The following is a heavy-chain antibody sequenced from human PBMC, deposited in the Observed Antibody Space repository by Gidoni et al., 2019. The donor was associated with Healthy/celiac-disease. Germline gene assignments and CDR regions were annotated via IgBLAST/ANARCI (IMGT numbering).Heavy chain of an antibody. D-gene: IGHD1-26*01. J-gene: IGHJ4*02. CDR3: AKFHNVGATRFDY. V-gene: IGHV3-23*01. CDR1: GFTFNSYA. Sequence: EVQLLESGGGLVQPGGSVRLSCAASGFTFNSYAMSWVRQAPGKGLEWVSAISGSGGSTYYADSVKGRFTISRDNSKNTLYLQMNSLRAEDTAVYYCAKFHNVGATRFDYWGQGTLVTVSS. CDR2: ISGSGGST.